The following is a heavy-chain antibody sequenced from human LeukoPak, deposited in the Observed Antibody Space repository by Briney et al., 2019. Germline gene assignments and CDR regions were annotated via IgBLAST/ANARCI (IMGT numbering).Heavy chain of an antibody. J-gene: IGHJ4*02. D-gene: IGHD2-15*01. Sequence: AGSLRLSCAASGFTFSSYWMHWVRHGPGKGLIWVSHINTDGSITNYADSVNSRFTISRDNAKNTLYLQMNSLRVDDTAIYYCASHVALGYWGQGSLVTVSS. CDR2: INTDGSIT. V-gene: IGHV3-74*01. CDR3: ASHVALGY. CDR1: GFTFSSYW.